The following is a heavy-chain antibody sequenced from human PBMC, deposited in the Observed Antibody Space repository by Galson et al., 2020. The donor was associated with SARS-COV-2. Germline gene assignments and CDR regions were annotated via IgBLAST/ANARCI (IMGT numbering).Heavy chain of an antibody. CDR1: GFTFSDYY. D-gene: IGHD1-1*01. Sequence: GGSLRLSCAASGFTFSDYYMSWIRQAPGKGLEWVSYISSSSSYTNYADSVKGRFTISRDNAKNSLYLQMNSLRAEDTAVYYCAREARTQHQLEPSSGYYYGMDVWGQGTTVTVSS. CDR3: AREARTQHQLEPSSGYYYGMDV. J-gene: IGHJ6*02. V-gene: IGHV3-11*06. CDR2: ISSSSSYT.